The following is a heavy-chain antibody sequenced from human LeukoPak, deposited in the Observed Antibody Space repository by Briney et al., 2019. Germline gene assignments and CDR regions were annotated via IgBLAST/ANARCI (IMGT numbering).Heavy chain of an antibody. CDR2: INPNSGGT. J-gene: IGHJ4*02. Sequence: ASVKVSCKASGYTFTGYYMHWVRPAPGQGLEWMGWINPNSGGTNYAQKFQGRVTMTRDTSISTAYMELSRLRSDDTAVYYCARDKEYSSSLDYWGQGTLVTVSS. CDR1: GYTFTGYY. CDR3: ARDKEYSSSLDY. V-gene: IGHV1-2*02. D-gene: IGHD6-6*01.